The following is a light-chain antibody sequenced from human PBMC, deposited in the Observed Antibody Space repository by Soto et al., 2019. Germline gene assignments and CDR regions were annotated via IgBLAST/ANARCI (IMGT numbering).Light chain of an antibody. CDR1: SSDAGGYNY. V-gene: IGLV2-14*01. CDR2: EVT. CDR3: SSYTSRSTLV. J-gene: IGLJ1*01. Sequence: QSVLTQPASVSGSPGQSITISCTGTSSDAGGYNYVSWYQQHPGKAPKLMIYEVTNRPSEVSNRFSGSKSGNTASLTISGLQAEEEADYYCSSYTSRSTLVFATVTKVTVL.